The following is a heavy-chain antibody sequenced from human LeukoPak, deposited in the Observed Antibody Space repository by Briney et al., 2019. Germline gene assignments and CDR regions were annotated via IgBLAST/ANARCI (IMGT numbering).Heavy chain of an antibody. D-gene: IGHD3-10*01. V-gene: IGHV4-39*01. CDR2: IYYSGST. Sequence: PSETLSLTCTVSGVSISSSSYYWVWMRQPPGKGLEWIGSIYYSGSTYYNPSLKSRVTISVDTSKNQFSLRLNSVTAADPAVYYCARHTSMVRGVMKYYFDYWGQGTLATVSS. J-gene: IGHJ4*02. CDR1: GVSISSSSYY. CDR3: ARHTSMVRGVMKYYFDY.